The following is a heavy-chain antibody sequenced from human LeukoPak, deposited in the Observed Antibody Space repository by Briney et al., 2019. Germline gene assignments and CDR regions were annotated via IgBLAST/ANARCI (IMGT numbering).Heavy chain of an antibody. CDR3: ARSRTWIQPWRVGSYNVDYYYYMDV. V-gene: IGHV4-4*02. Sequence: SETLSLTCAVSGGSISSSNWWSWVRQPPGKGLEWIGEIYHSGSTNYNPSLKSRVTISVDKSKNQFSLKLSSVTAADTAVYYCARSRTWIQPWRVGSYNVDYYYYMDVWGKGTTVTVSS. D-gene: IGHD5-18*01. CDR1: GGSISSSNW. CDR2: IYHSGST. J-gene: IGHJ6*03.